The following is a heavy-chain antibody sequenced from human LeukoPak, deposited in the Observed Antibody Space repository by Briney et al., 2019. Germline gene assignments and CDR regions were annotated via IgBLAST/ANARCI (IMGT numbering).Heavy chain of an antibody. J-gene: IGHJ4*02. Sequence: GGSLRLSCSVSGFTFSDYDMNWVRQAPGKGLEWVSSISYLSSHVYYGDSVKGRFSISRDNAKNSLYLQMDSLGAEDTAIYYCGRAFPPLRTSSAGDLWCQGILVTVSS. D-gene: IGHD3-16*01. V-gene: IGHV3-21*01. CDR2: ISYLSSHV. CDR3: GRAFPPLRTSSAGDL. CDR1: GFTFSDYD.